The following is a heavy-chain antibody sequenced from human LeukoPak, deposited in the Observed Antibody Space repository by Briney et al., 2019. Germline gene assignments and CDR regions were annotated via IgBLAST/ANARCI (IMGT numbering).Heavy chain of an antibody. Sequence: SETLSLTCTVSGGSISSGSYYWSWIRQPAGKGLEWIGRIYTSGSTNYNPSLKSRVTISVDTSKNQFSLKLSSVTAADTAVYYCARVTRKYCSGGSCCGDYWGQGTLVTVSS. CDR1: GGSISSGSYY. CDR3: ARVTRKYCSGGSCCGDY. D-gene: IGHD2-15*01. V-gene: IGHV4-61*02. CDR2: IYTSGST. J-gene: IGHJ4*02.